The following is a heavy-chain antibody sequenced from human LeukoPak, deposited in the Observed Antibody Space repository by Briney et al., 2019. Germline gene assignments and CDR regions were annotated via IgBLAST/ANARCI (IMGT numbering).Heavy chain of an antibody. CDR1: GGPISSSNW. CDR3: ARTSMGYGDYLY. CDR2: IYYSGST. V-gene: IGHV4-39*01. D-gene: IGHD4-17*01. J-gene: IGHJ4*02. Sequence: PSETLSLTCAVSGGPISSSNWWSWVPQPPGKGLEWIGSIYYSGSTYYNPSLKSRVTISVDTSKNQFSLKLSSVTAADTAVYYCARTSMGYGDYLYWGQGTLVTVSS.